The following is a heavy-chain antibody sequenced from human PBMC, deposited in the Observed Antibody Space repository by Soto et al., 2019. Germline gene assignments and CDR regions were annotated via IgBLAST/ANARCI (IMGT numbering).Heavy chain of an antibody. CDR1: GYTFTDYY. J-gene: IGHJ4*02. D-gene: IGHD6-19*01. V-gene: IGHV1-2*04. Sequence: ASVKISCKTSGYTFTDYYVHWVRQAPGQGLEWMGWINPNSGVTNYAQKFQGWVTLTRDTSVSTAYMELNRLKSDDTAVFFCARGVSGWSPFDLWGQGTLVTVSS. CDR2: INPNSGVT. CDR3: ARGVSGWSPFDL.